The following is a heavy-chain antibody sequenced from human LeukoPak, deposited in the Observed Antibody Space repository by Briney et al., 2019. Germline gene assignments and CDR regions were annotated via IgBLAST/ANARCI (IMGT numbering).Heavy chain of an antibody. V-gene: IGHV1-2*02. CDR1: GYTFTGYY. CDR3: ASYCSSTSCYVNSLDY. CDR2: INPNSGGT. D-gene: IGHD2-2*01. Sequence: ASVKVSCKAAGYTFTGYYMHWVRQAPGQGLEWMGWINPNSGGTNYAQKFQGRVTTTRDTSISTAYMELSRLRSDDTAVYYCASYCSSTSCYVNSLDYWGQGTLVTVSS. J-gene: IGHJ4*02.